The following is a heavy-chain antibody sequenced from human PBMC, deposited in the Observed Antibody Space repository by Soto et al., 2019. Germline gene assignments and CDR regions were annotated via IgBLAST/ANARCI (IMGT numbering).Heavy chain of an antibody. CDR1: GFSLSTSGMC. CDR2: IDWDDDK. D-gene: IGHD6-19*01. J-gene: IGHJ4*02. CDR3: ARRSIAVAGYYFDY. Sequence: SGPTLVNPTQTLTLTCTFSGFSLSTSGMCVSWIRQPPGKALEWLALIDWDDDKYYSTSLKTRLTISKDTSKNQVVLTMTNMEPVDTSTYHCARRSIAVAGYYFDYWGQGTLDTVSS. V-gene: IGHV2-70*01.